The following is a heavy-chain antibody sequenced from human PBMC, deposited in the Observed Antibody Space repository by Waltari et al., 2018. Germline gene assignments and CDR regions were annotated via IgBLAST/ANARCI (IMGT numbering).Heavy chain of an antibody. CDR3: ARGRGIFGRLRWFDP. CDR2: MNPNSGNT. D-gene: IGHD3-3*01. J-gene: IGHJ5*02. V-gene: IGHV1-8*03. CDR1: GHTFTSYD. Sequence: QEQRVQSGAEVKKPGASVKVSCKDYGHTFTSYDINWVRQATGQGLEGMGWMNPNSGNTGYAQKFQGRVTITRNTSISTAYMELSSLRSEDTAVYYCARGRGIFGRLRWFDPWGQGTLVTVSS.